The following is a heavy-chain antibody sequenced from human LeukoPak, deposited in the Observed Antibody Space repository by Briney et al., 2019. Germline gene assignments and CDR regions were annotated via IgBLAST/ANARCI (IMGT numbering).Heavy chain of an antibody. CDR2: IYYSGST. J-gene: IGHJ4*02. V-gene: IGHV4-59*01. CDR3: ARGPYSSSWHSPLDY. CDR1: GGSISSYY. D-gene: IGHD6-13*01. Sequence: PSETLSLTCTVAGGSISSYYWSWIRQPPGKVLEWIGFIYYSGSTNYNPSLKSRVTISVDTSENQFSLKLTSVTAADTAVYYCARGPYSSSWHSPLDYWGQGALVTVSS.